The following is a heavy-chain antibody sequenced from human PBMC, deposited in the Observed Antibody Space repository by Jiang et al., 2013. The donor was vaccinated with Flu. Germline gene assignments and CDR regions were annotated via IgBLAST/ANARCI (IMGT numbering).Heavy chain of an antibody. V-gene: IGHV3-30*02. CDR2: IRYDGSNK. CDR3: AKVLSYYFDY. CDR1: GFTFSSYG. Sequence: RLSCAASGFTFSSYGMHWVRQAPGKGLEWVAFIRYDGSNKYYADSVKGRFTISRDNSKNTLYLQMNSLRAEGTAVYYCAKVLSYYFDYWGQGTLVTVSS. J-gene: IGHJ4*02.